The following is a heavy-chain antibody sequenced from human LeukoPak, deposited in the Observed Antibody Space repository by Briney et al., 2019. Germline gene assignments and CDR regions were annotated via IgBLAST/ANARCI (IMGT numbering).Heavy chain of an antibody. V-gene: IGHV4-39*01. J-gene: IGHJ4*02. CDR1: GGSISSSSYY. D-gene: IGHD3-22*01. CDR2: IYYSAST. Sequence: PSETLSLTCTVSGGSISSSSYYWGWVRQPPGKGGEWIGSIYYSASTYYHPSLTSRVTISVDTSKNQFSLTLSSVTAADTAVYYCAKESSSGYYYPFDYWGQGTLVTVSS. CDR3: AKESSSGYYYPFDY.